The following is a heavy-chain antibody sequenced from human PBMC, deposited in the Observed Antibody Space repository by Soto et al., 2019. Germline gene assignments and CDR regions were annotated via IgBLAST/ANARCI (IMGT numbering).Heavy chain of an antibody. CDR1: GGSFSGYY. CDR3: ARCWDHYYYGMDV. CDR2: INHSGST. V-gene: IGHV4-34*01. J-gene: IGHJ6*02. Sequence: NPSETLSLTCAVYGGSFSGYYWSWIRQPPGKGLEWIGEINHSGSTNYNPSLKSRVTISVDTSKNQFSLKLSSVTAADTAVYYCARCWDHYYYGMDVWGQGTTVTVSS. D-gene: IGHD1-26*01.